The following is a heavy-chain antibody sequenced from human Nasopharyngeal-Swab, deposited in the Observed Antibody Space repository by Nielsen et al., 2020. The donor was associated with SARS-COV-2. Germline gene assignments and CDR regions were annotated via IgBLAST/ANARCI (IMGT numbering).Heavy chain of an antibody. CDR3: ARDGGGYYDSSGYYGDAFDI. V-gene: IGHV3-23*01. Sequence: GESLKISCAASGFTFSSYAMSWVRQAPGKGLEWVSAISGSGGSTYYADSVKGRFTISRDNAKNSLYLQMNSLRAEDTAVYYCARDGGGYYDSSGYYGDAFDIWGQGTMVTVSS. CDR1: GFTFSSYA. D-gene: IGHD3-22*01. CDR2: ISGSGGST. J-gene: IGHJ3*02.